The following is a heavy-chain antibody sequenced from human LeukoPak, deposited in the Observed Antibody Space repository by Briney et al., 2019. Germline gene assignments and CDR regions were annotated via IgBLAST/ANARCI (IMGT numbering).Heavy chain of an antibody. J-gene: IGHJ4*02. CDR1: GFTFSSYW. CDR3: ARGRAGYYYDY. Sequence: PGGSLRLSCAASGFTFSSYWMHWVRQAPGKGLEWVSYISSGSSTIYYADSVKGRFTISRDNAKNSLYLQVNSLRDEDTAVYYCARGRAGYYYDYWGQGTLVTVSS. V-gene: IGHV3-48*02. D-gene: IGHD6-13*01. CDR2: ISSGSSTI.